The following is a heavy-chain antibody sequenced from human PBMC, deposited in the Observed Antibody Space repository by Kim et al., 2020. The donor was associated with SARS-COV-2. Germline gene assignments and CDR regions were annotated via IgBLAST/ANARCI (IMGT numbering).Heavy chain of an antibody. CDR2: ISWNSGYI. D-gene: IGHD3-22*01. CDR3: AKDISGGYSGYAMDV. J-gene: IGHJ6*02. CDR1: GFTFDDYA. Sequence: GGSLRLSCITSGFTFDDYAMHWVRQVPGKGLEWLSGISWNSGYIGYVDSVKGRFTISRDNAKNSLYLEMNSLRPEDTALYYCAKDISGGYSGYAMDVWGQGTTVIVSS. V-gene: IGHV3-9*01.